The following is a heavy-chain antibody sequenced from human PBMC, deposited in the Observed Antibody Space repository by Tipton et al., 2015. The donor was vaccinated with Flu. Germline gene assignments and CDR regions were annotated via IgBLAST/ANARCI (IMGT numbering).Heavy chain of an antibody. CDR1: GFTLSTYE. J-gene: IGHJ4*02. V-gene: IGHV3-7*01. D-gene: IGHD6-25*01. CDR2: IKQDGSEK. Sequence: SLRLSCAASGFTLSTYEMNWVRQAPGKGLEWVANIKQDGSEKYYVDSVKGRFTISRDNAKNSLYLQMNSLRAEDTALYYCVSRIGAAPGNYWGQGTLVTVSS. CDR3: VSRIGAAPGNY.